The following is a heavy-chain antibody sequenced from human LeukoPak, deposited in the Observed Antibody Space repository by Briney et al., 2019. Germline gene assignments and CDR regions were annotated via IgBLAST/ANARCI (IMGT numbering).Heavy chain of an antibody. CDR1: GFTFSSYS. V-gene: IGHV3-21*01. D-gene: IGHD3-22*01. Sequence: GGSLRLSCAASGFTFSSYSMNWVRQAPGKGLEWVASISSSSSYIYYADSGKGRCTISRDNAKNSLYLQMNSLRAEDTAVYYCAREKTYYYDSSAPSYAFDIWGQGTMVTVSS. CDR3: AREKTYYYDSSAPSYAFDI. J-gene: IGHJ3*02. CDR2: ISSSSSYI.